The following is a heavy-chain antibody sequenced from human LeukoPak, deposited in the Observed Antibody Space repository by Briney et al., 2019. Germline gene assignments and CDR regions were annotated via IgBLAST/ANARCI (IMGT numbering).Heavy chain of an antibody. CDR2: IYYSGST. CDR3: ARHSRSGYSGYEDAFDI. J-gene: IGHJ3*02. D-gene: IGHD5-12*01. Sequence: SETLSLTCTVSGGSISSSSYYWGWIRQPPGKGLEWIGSIYYSGSTYYTPSLKSRVTISVDTSKNQFTLKLSSVTAADTAVYYCARHSRSGYSGYEDAFDIWGQGTMVTVSS. CDR1: GGSISSSSYY. V-gene: IGHV4-39*01.